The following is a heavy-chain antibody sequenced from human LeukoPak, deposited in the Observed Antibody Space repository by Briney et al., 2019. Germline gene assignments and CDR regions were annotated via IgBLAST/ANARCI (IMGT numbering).Heavy chain of an antibody. CDR1: GGTFSSYA. J-gene: IGHJ6*03. CDR2: IIPIFGTA. Sequence: ASVKVSCKASGGTFSSYAISWVRQAPGQGLEWMGGIIPIFGTANYALKFQGRVTTTADKSTSTAYMELSSLRSEDTAVYYCARGGGYCSGGSCYPTYYYYYYYMGVWGKGTTVTISS. D-gene: IGHD2-15*01. CDR3: ARGGGYCSGGSCYPTYYYYYYYMGV. V-gene: IGHV1-69*06.